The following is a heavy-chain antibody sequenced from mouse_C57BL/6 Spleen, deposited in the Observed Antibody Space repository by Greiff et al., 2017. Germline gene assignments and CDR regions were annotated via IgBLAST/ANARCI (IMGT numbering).Heavy chain of an antibody. CDR3: VYGGFAY. J-gene: IGHJ3*01. CDR2: IDPSDSYT. CDR1: GYTFTSYW. Sequence: QVQLKQPGAELVKPGASVKLSCKASGYTFTSYWMQWVKQRPGQGLEWIGEIDPSDSYTNYNQKFKGKATLTVDTSSSTAYMQLSSLTSEDSAVYYCVYGGFAYWGQGTLVTVSA. V-gene: IGHV1-50*01. D-gene: IGHD1-1*02.